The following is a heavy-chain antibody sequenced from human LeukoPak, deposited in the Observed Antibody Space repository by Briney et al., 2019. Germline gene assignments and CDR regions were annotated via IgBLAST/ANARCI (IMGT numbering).Heavy chain of an antibody. CDR3: VRDGEYSHGIDFDY. CDR2: TNGDGSDT. Sequence: GGSLRLSCAASGFTLSNSWMHWVRQAPGKGLVWVSRTNGDGSDTSYANSVKGRFTVSRDSATNTLYLQMNSLRAEDTAIYYCVRDGEYSHGIDFDYWGQGTLVTVSP. CDR1: GFTLSNSW. J-gene: IGHJ4*02. D-gene: IGHD5-18*01. V-gene: IGHV3-74*01.